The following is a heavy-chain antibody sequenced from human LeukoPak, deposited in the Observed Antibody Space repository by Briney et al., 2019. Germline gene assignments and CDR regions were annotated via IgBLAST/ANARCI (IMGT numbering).Heavy chain of an antibody. CDR2: INPNSGGT. CDR1: GYTFTGYY. D-gene: IGHD3-22*01. CDR3: ASHPDSSGYYYVQDYYYYMDV. J-gene: IGHJ6*03. V-gene: IGHV1-2*02. Sequence: GASVKVSCKASGYTFTGYYMHWVRQAPGQGLEWMGWINPNSGGTNYAQKFQGRVTMTRDTSISTAYMELSRLRSDDTAVYYCASHPDSSGYYYVQDYYYYMDVWGKGTTVTVSS.